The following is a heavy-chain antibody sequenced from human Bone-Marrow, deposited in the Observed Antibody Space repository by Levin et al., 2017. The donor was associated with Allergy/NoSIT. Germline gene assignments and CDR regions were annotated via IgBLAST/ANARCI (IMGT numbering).Heavy chain of an antibody. CDR1: GYTFTSYD. J-gene: IGHJ6*02. D-gene: IGHD2-2*01. CDR3: ARDCSSTSCYYYYGMDV. CDR2: MNPNSGNT. Sequence: ASVKVSCKASGYTFTSYDINWVRQATGQGLEWMGWMNPNSGNTGYAQKFQGRVTMTRNTSISTAYMELSSLRSEDTAVYYCARDCSSTSCYYYYGMDVWGQGTTVTVSS. V-gene: IGHV1-8*01.